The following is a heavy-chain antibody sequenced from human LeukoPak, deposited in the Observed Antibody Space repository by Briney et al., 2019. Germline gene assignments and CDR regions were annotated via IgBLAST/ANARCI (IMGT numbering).Heavy chain of an antibody. CDR2: FRGNGDT. CDR1: GFSFSSHA. V-gene: IGHV3-23*01. J-gene: IGHJ4*02. Sequence: GGSLTLLWAPSGFSFSSHAMSWVRQPPARGLEWVSRFRGNGDTFYADSVQGRFTLSRDDSRNTVYLHLNNLRVEDSALYYCARASWISNAEAVWWGQGTLVTVSS. CDR3: ARASWISNAEAVW. D-gene: IGHD1-1*01.